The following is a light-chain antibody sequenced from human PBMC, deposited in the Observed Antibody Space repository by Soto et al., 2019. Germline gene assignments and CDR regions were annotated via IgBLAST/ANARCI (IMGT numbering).Light chain of an antibody. V-gene: IGKV3D-15*01. CDR2: GAS. Sequence: PGERATLSCRASQTVTSNSLDWYQQKPGQAPRLLIYGASSRATGIPDRFSGSGSGTEFTLTISSLQSEDFAVYYCQQYHKWPITFGQGTRLEIK. J-gene: IGKJ5*01. CDR3: QQYHKWPIT. CDR1: QTVTSN.